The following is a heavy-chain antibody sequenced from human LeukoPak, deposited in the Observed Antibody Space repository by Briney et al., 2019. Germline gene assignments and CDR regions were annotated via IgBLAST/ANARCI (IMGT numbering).Heavy chain of an antibody. D-gene: IGHD2-15*01. Sequence: PGGSLRLSCAASGFTFSSYAMSWVRQAPGKGLEWVSAISGSGGSTYYADSVKGRFTISRDNSKNTLYLQMNSLRAEDTAVYYCAKDEGSVVAATNTEYFQHWGQGTLVTVSS. CDR1: GFTFSSYA. J-gene: IGHJ1*01. V-gene: IGHV3-23*01. CDR3: AKDEGSVVAATNTEYFQH. CDR2: ISGSGGST.